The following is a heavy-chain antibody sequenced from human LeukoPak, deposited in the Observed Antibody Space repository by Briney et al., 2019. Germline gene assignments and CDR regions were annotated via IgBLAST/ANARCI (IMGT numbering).Heavy chain of an antibody. Sequence: PGRSLRLSCSASGFTFDDYAMHWVRQAPGKGLEWVSGISWNSGSIGYADSVKGRFTISRDNAKNSLYLQMNSLRAEDTAFYYCAKDRGITMVRGVISWGQGTLVTVSS. D-gene: IGHD3-10*01. CDR3: AKDRGITMVRGVIS. V-gene: IGHV3-9*01. J-gene: IGHJ5*02. CDR1: GFTFDDYA. CDR2: ISWNSGSI.